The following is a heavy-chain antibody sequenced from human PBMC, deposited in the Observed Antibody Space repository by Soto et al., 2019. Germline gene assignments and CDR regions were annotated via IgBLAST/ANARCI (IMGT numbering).Heavy chain of an antibody. Sequence: QVQLVESGGGVVQPGRSLRLSCAASGFTFSSYAMHWVRQATGKGLEWVAVISYDGSNKYYADSVKGRFTISRDNSKNTLYLQMNSLTAEDTAVYYCARTPGIEMATTSYWGQGTLVTVSS. CDR2: ISYDGSNK. D-gene: IGHD1-1*01. CDR3: ARTPGIEMATTSY. CDR1: GFTFSSYA. V-gene: IGHV3-30-3*01. J-gene: IGHJ4*02.